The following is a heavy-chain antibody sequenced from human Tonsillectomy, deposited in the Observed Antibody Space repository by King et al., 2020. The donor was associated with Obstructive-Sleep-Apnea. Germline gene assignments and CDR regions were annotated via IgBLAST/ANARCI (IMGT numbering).Heavy chain of an antibody. CDR2: IKQDGSET. J-gene: IGHJ6*02. Sequence: VQLVESGGGLVQPGGSLRLSCAASGFIFNSYWMSWVRQAPGKGLEWVANIKQDGSETYYVDFVRGRFTISRDNATSSLYLQMNSLRAEDTAVYYCAKCNSRSCYYYGMDVWGQGTTVSVSS. CDR3: AKCNSRSCYYYGMDV. CDR1: GFIFNSYW. D-gene: IGHD2/OR15-2a*01. V-gene: IGHV3-7*01.